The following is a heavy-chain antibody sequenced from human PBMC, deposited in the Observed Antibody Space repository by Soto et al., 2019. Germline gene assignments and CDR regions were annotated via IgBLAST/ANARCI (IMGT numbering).Heavy chain of an antibody. Sequence: QVQLVESGGDVIHSGKSLRLSCAVSGFTFSLYGMHWIRQAPGKGLEWVAFISYEGRNKYYADSVKGRFTISRDNSKNTVSLQMDGLRPEDTAVYYCAKGRDSTLLRWQYFDNWGQGTQVTVSS. J-gene: IGHJ4*02. CDR2: ISYEGRNK. CDR3: AKGRDSTLLRWQYFDN. CDR1: GFTFSLYG. V-gene: IGHV3-30*18. D-gene: IGHD4-4*01.